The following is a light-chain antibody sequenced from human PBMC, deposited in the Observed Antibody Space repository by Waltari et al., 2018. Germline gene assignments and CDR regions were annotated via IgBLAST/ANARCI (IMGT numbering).Light chain of an antibody. CDR2: DAS. J-gene: IGKJ2*01. V-gene: IGKV1-33*01. CDR1: QDIINY. Sequence: DIQITQSPSSLSASVGDRVTLTCQASQDIINYLNWYQQTPGKAPKLLIYDASNLATGVPSRFSGGGSGTDFSFTISSLHPEDVGTYYCQQYENLPYTFGQGTKLEIK. CDR3: QQYENLPYT.